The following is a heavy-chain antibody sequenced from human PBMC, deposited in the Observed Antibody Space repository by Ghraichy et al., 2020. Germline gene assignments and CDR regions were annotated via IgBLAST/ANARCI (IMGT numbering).Heavy chain of an antibody. J-gene: IGHJ6*02. Sequence: GESLNISCAVSGFTFSTYSMNWVRQAPGKGLEWVSSIGGSSSHIYYADSVKGRFIISRDNDKNSLYLQMDSLRAEDTAVYYCARGGSDIDVVPAAIISMDVWGQGTTVTVSS. CDR2: IGGSSSHI. CDR3: ARGGSDIDVVPAAIISMDV. V-gene: IGHV3-21*06. D-gene: IGHD2-2*02. CDR1: GFTFSTYS.